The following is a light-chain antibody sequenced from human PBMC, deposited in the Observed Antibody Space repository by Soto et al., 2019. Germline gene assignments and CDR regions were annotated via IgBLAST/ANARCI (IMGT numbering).Light chain of an antibody. V-gene: IGLV1-44*01. J-gene: IGLJ2*01. CDR3: VAWDDSLNGYVV. CDR1: SSNIGSNT. Sequence: SVLAQPPSACGTPGQRVTICCSGSSSNIGSNTVNWYQQLPGTAPKLVIYSNNQRPSGVPNRFSGSKSGASASLAISGLQSEDEADYYCVAWDDSLNGYVVFGGGTKVTVL. CDR2: SNN.